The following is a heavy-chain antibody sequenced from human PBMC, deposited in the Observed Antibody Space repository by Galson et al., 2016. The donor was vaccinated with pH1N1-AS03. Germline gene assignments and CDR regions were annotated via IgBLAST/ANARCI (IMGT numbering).Heavy chain of an antibody. CDR1: GFTFSSYW. V-gene: IGHV3-53*01. Sequence: SLRLSCAASGFTFSSYWMSWVRQAPGKGLEWVSVIYGGGDTFYADYVKGRFTISRDNSKNTVYLQMNGLRVEDTAVYYCAREPWGTTQGEYWGQGTLVTVYS. D-gene: IGHD1-1*01. CDR2: IYGGGDT. J-gene: IGHJ4*02. CDR3: AREPWGTTQGEY.